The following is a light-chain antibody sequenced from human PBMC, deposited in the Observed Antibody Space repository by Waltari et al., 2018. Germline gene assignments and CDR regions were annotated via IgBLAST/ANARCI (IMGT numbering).Light chain of an antibody. J-gene: IGKJ2*02. CDR3: QQTYTSPWCA. CDR1: ENINTY. Sequence: DIQMTQSPPSLSASVGDRVTITCRASENINTYLNWYQQKPGTAPKLLIYAASTVRTGVPSRFSGSGPGTDFTLAISGLRPEDSATYSCQQTYTSPWCAFGQGTKLEI. V-gene: IGKV1-39*01. CDR2: AAS.